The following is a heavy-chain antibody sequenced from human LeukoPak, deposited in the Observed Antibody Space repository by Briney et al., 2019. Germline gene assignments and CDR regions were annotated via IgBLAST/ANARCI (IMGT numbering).Heavy chain of an antibody. D-gene: IGHD6-6*01. V-gene: IGHV2-70*11. J-gene: IGHJ3*02. CDR1: GFSLSTSGMC. CDR2: IDWDDDK. Sequence: SGPALVKPTQTLTLTCTFSGFSLSTSGMCVSWIRQPPGKALEWLARIDWDDDKYYSTSLKTRLTISKDTSKNQVVLTMTNMDPVDTATYYCARIVDSSSTGAFDIWGQGTMVTVSS. CDR3: ARIVDSSSTGAFDI.